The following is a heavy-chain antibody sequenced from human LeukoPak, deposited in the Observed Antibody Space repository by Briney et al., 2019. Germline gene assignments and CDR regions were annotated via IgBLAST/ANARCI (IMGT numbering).Heavy chain of an antibody. CDR1: GFTFSSYS. CDR2: ISSSSSYI. D-gene: IGHD6-6*01. J-gene: IGHJ4*02. CDR3: ARRGSSSRDLDY. V-gene: IGHV3-21*01. Sequence: GGSLRLSCAASGFTFSSYSMNWVRQAPGKGLEWVSSISSSSSYIYYADSVKGRFTISRDNAKNSLYLQMNSLRAEDTAVYYCARRGSSSRDLDYWGQGTLVTVSS.